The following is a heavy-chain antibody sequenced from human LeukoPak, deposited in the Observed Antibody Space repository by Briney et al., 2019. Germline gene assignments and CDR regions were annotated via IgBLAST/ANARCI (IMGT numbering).Heavy chain of an antibody. J-gene: IGHJ5*02. CDR1: GYTFTNFA. CDR2: ITAYNGDT. D-gene: IGHD6-19*01. CDR3: ARGGPDSSDQDWFDP. Sequence: ASVKVSCKTSGYTFTNFAINWVRQAPGQGLEWMGWITAYNGDTNYAQKLQGRVSMTTDTSTCTAYMELRNLSSDDTAVYYCARGGPDSSDQDWFDPWGQGTLVAVSS. V-gene: IGHV1-18*01.